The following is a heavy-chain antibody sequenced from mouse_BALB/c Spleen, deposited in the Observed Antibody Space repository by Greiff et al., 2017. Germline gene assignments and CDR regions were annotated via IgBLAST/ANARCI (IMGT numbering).Heavy chain of an antibody. D-gene: IGHD2-1*01. V-gene: IGHV3-2*02. CDR3: ARSGFYSLDY. CDR2: ISYSGST. Sequence: EVKLEESGPGLVKPSQSLSLTCTVTGYSITSDYAWNWIRQFPGNKLEWMGYISYSGSTSYNPSLKSRISITRDTSKNQFFLQLNSVTTEDTATYYCARSGFYSLDYWGQGTTLTVSS. CDR1: GYSITSDYA. J-gene: IGHJ2*01.